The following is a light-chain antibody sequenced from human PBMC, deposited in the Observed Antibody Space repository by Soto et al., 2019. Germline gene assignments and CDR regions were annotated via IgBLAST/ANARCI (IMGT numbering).Light chain of an antibody. Sequence: QSALTQPRSVSGSPGQSVTISCTGTSSDVGGYKYVSWYQQYPGKDPKVMIYAVTKRPSGVPDRISGSKSGNTASLTISGLQAEDEADDYCCSYAGSYTHYVCGTGTKLTVL. CDR3: CSYAGSYTHYV. CDR1: SSDVGGYKY. V-gene: IGLV2-11*01. CDR2: AVT. J-gene: IGLJ1*01.